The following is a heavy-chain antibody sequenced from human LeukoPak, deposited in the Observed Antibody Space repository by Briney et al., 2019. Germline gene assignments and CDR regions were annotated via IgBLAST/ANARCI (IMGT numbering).Heavy chain of an antibody. CDR1: GFTFSSYA. CDR2: IWYDGSNK. J-gene: IGHJ6*02. V-gene: IGHV3-33*08. D-gene: IGHD4-17*01. CDR3: ARDFAGHGYYYYGMDV. Sequence: PGGSLRLSCAASGFTFSSYAMHWVRQAPGKGLEWVAVIWYDGSNKYYADSVKGRFTISRDNSKNTLYLQMNCLRAEDTAVYYCARDFAGHGYYYYGMDVWGQGTTVTVSS.